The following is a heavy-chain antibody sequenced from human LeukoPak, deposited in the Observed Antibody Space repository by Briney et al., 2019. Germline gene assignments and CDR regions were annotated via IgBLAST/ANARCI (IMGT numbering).Heavy chain of an antibody. V-gene: IGHV3-23*01. CDR2: ISGSSAGT. CDR3: AKNDYQFLYPFDS. J-gene: IGHJ4*02. Sequence: GGSLRLSCAASGFTFRNYAMSWVRQAPGKGLEWVSSISGSSAGTFYVDSVKGRFTISRDNSKNTLFLQMNSLRAEDTAVYYCAKNDYQFLYPFDSWGLGTLVTVSS. D-gene: IGHD2-2*02. CDR1: GFTFRNYA.